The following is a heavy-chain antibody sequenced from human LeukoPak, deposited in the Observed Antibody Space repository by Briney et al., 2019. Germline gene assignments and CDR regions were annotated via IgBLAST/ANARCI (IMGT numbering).Heavy chain of an antibody. D-gene: IGHD4-11*01. Sequence: PGGSLRLSCAASGFTFSSDGMHWVRQAPGKGLEWVAFIRYDGSNKYYADSVKGRFTISRDNSKNTLYLQMNSLRAEDTAVYYCAKDFLYYSKTYYYYYMDVWGKGTTVTVSS. CDR2: IRYDGSNK. CDR1: GFTFSSDG. CDR3: AKDFLYYSKTYYYYYMDV. V-gene: IGHV3-30*02. J-gene: IGHJ6*03.